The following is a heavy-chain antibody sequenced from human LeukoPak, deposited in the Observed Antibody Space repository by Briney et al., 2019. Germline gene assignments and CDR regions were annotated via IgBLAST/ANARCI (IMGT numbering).Heavy chain of an antibody. CDR2: IYSDNT. Sequence: QPGGSLRLSCAASGFTVSSNSMSWVRQAPGKGLEWVSFIYSDNTHYSDSVKGRFTISRDNSKNTLYLQMNSLRAEDTAVYYCAGRAGAYSHPYDYWGQGTLVTVSS. V-gene: IGHV3-53*01. D-gene: IGHD4/OR15-4a*01. CDR3: AGRAGAYSHPYDY. J-gene: IGHJ4*02. CDR1: GFTVSSNS.